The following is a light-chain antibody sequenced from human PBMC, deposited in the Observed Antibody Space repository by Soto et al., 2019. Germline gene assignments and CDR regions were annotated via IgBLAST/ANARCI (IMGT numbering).Light chain of an antibody. Sequence: QSLLTQPPSASGTPGQRVTICCSGSNYNIGGNTVNWYQQLPGTAPKLVMYSNNHRPSGVPDRFSGSKSDTSASLAISGLQSEDEADYYCAAWDDSLGGPVFGGGTKVTVL. CDR1: NYNIGGNT. CDR3: AAWDDSLGGPV. J-gene: IGLJ3*02. V-gene: IGLV1-44*01. CDR2: SNN.